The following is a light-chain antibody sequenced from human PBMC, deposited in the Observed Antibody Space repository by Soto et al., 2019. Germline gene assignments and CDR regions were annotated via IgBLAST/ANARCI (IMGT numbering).Light chain of an antibody. CDR3: QQYNNWPIT. Sequence: MTQSPSTLSSSVGDRVIITCRASQSVSSNLAWYQQKPGQAPRLLIYGASTRATGIPARFSGSGSGTEFTLTISSLQSEDFAVYYCQQYNNWPITFGQGTRLEIK. J-gene: IGKJ5*01. V-gene: IGKV3-15*01. CDR1: QSVSSN. CDR2: GAS.